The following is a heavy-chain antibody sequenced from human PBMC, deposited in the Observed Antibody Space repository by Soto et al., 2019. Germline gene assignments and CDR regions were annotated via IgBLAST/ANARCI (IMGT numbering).Heavy chain of an antibody. CDR3: ARSVAAPGAHIDY. CDR1: GGSISGSY. D-gene: IGHD6-13*01. J-gene: IGHJ4*02. V-gene: IGHV4-59*01. CDR2: VYYTGST. Sequence: SETLSLTCSVSGGSISGSYWSWIRQSPGKGLEWLGYVYYTGSTNYSPSLRSRVSISVDTSKNEFSLRLSSVTAADTAVYFCARSVAAPGAHIDYWGQGTQVTVSS.